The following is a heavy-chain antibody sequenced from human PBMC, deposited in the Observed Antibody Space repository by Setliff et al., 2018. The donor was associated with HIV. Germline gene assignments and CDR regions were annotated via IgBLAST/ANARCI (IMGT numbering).Heavy chain of an antibody. CDR2: IQYGDIS. J-gene: IGHJ3*01. V-gene: IGHV4-59*01. CDR3: ARSGYTSGFYWVFGAFGV. Sequence: TLSLTCTVSGGSISNYYWTWIRQPPGKGPEWIASIQYGDISHYNPSLQSRVTISVDTSTKKFSLYLSSVNETDTAVYYCARSGYTSGFYWVFGAFGVWGQGKMVT. CDR1: GGSISNYY. D-gene: IGHD3-22*01.